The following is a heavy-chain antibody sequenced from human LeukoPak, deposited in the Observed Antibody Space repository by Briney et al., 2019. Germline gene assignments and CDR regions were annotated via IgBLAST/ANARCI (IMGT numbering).Heavy chain of an antibody. D-gene: IGHD1-7*01. CDR3: ARDNWNYGSSMDV. CDR1: GGSISSSDYF. V-gene: IGHV4-39*07. J-gene: IGHJ6*02. CDR2: VFYSGST. Sequence: KPSETLSLTCTVSGGSISSSDYFWGWIRQPPGKGLEWIGTVFYSGSTYYNPSLKSRVTISIDTSKNQFSLKLSSVTAADTAVYYCARDNWNYGSSMDVWGQGTTVTVSS.